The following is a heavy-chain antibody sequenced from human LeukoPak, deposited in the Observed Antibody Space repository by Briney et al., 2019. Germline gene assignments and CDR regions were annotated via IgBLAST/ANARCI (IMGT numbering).Heavy chain of an antibody. D-gene: IGHD3-16*01. CDR3: ARGGPFPFDY. Sequence: SETLSLTCAVYGGSFSGYYWSWIRQPPGKGLEWIGYIYYSGTTYYNPSLKSRVTISVDTSKNQFSLKLSSVTAADTALYYCARGGPFPFDYWGQGTLVTVSS. CDR2: IYYSGTT. V-gene: IGHV4-34*09. CDR1: GGSFSGYY. J-gene: IGHJ4*02.